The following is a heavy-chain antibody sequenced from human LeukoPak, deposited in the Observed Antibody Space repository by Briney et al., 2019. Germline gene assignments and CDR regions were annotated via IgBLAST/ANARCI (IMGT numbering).Heavy chain of an antibody. V-gene: IGHV3-7*01. J-gene: IGHJ4*02. CDR3: ARHSSSWSNFDY. Sequence: GGSLRLSCAASGFTFSNYWMSWVLQAPGKGLEWVANIKLDGSEKYYVDSVKGRFTISRDNAKNSLYLQMNSLRAEDTAVYYCARHSSSWSNFDYWGQGTLVTVSS. CDR2: IKLDGSEK. D-gene: IGHD6-13*01. CDR1: GFTFSNYW.